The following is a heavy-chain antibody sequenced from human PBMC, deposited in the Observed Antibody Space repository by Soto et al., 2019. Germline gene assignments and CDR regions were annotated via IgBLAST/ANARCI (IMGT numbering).Heavy chain of an antibody. CDR2: IITYNENM. V-gene: IGHV1-18*04. Sequence: HLEQSGPEVKKPGASVKISCKVSGSTFTSNGIGWVRQAPGQGLERMGWIITYNENMDSAPKFQDRLTMTPDTSTTTAYMELSNLRPDDTALYYCAYVGGTTTGDYYFDLWGQGTPDTVSS. CDR1: GSTFTSNG. CDR3: AYVGGTTTGDYYFDL. J-gene: IGHJ4*02. D-gene: IGHD1-26*01.